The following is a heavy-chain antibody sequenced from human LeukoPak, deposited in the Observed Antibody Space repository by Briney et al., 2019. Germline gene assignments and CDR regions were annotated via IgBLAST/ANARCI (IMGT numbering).Heavy chain of an antibody. D-gene: IGHD3-10*01. J-gene: IGHJ4*02. CDR3: ASLFYFGSGSFPTY. CDR2: IFYTGSA. CDR1: GGSMNSRSYY. Sequence: SEALSLTCTASGGSMNSRSYYWGWIRQPPGEGLEFIGSIFYTGSAYYNPSLNSRLSISVDTSKSHFSLNLISVTAADTALYYCASLFYFGSGSFPTYWGLGTLVTVSS. V-gene: IGHV4-39*01.